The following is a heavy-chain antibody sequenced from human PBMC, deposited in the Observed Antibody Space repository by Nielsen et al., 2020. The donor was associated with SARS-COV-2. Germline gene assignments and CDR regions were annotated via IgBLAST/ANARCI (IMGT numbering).Heavy chain of an antibody. V-gene: IGHV1-2*04. CDR1: GYTFTGYF. D-gene: IGHD6-19*01. Sequence: ASVKVSCKASGYTFTGYFMHWLRQAPGQGLEWMGMINPTSGDTIFAQQFRDWVTMTRETSISTAYMELTRLKSDDTAMYYCARAQHPGWYIHWGQGTLVTVSS. J-gene: IGHJ4*02. CDR3: ARAQHPGWYIH. CDR2: INPTSGDT.